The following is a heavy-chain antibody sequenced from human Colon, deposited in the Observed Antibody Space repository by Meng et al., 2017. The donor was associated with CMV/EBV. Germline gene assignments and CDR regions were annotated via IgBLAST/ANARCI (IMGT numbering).Heavy chain of an antibody. CDR1: GFTVNNSW. V-gene: IGHV3-74*01. D-gene: IGHD2-2*01. CDR2: INSDGSRP. CDR3: VRDRDYCNGTSCEKTHYYYGMDV. J-gene: IGHJ6*02. Sequence: GGSLRLSCASSGFTVNNSWMHWVRQAPGKGLVWVSRINSDGSRPSYARSVNGRFAISRDNAKNTLYLQMNSLTAEDTAVYYCVRDRDYCNGTSCEKTHYYYGMDVWGQGTTVTVSS.